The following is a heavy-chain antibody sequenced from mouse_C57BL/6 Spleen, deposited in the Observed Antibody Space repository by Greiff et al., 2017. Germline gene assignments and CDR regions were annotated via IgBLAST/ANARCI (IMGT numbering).Heavy chain of an antibody. D-gene: IGHD2-4*01. Sequence: EVKLVESGGGLVKPGGSLKLSCAASGFTFSRYTMSWVRQTPEKRLEWVATISGGGGNTYYPDSVKGRFTISRDNAKNTLYLQMSSLRSEDTALYYCARRGIYYDYDGGCAYWGQGTLVSVSA. CDR2: ISGGGGNT. V-gene: IGHV5-9*01. J-gene: IGHJ3*01. CDR1: GFTFSRYT. CDR3: ARRGIYYDYDGGCAY.